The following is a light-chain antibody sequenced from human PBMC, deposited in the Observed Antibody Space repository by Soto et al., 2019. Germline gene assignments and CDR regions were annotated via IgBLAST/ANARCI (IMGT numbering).Light chain of an antibody. CDR1: QSINSE. CDR2: GAS. CDR3: QQGHNWPLT. Sequence: EIVMTQSPATLSLSPGERAALSCRARQSINSELAWYQQKPCQPPRLLIYGASTRATGVPARFTGSESGSEFTLTISGLQSEDFAVYYCQQGHNWPLTFGQGTRLEI. V-gene: IGKV3-15*01. J-gene: IGKJ2*01.